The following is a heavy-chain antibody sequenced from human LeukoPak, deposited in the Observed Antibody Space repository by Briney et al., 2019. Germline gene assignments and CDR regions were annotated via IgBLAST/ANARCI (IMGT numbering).Heavy chain of an antibody. Sequence: GGSLRLSCAASGFSFSDFSMSWIRQAPGKGLEWISYIHSNPKTIYYADSAKGRFTISRDNAKNSLYLQMNSLRVDDTAVYYCARSGYGDFDYWGQGARVTVSS. D-gene: IGHD5-12*01. V-gene: IGHV3-11*01. CDR3: ARSGYGDFDY. CDR2: IHSNPKTI. CDR1: GFSFSDFS. J-gene: IGHJ4*02.